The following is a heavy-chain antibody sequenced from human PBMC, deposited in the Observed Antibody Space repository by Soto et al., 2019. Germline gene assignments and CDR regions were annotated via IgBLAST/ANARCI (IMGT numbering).Heavy chain of an antibody. J-gene: IGHJ5*02. V-gene: IGHV3-7*01. CDR3: GKGHVTGHDA. CDR1: GFTFNTYW. D-gene: IGHD4-4*01. Sequence: EVKVVESGGGLVQPGGALRLSCAASGFTFNTYWMSWVRQAPGTGLERVANIKEDGSEKYDVDSVMGRFTISRDNAKNSVFLQMNSLRAEDTAVYFWGKGHVTGHDAWGQGSQVTFCS. CDR2: IKEDGSEK.